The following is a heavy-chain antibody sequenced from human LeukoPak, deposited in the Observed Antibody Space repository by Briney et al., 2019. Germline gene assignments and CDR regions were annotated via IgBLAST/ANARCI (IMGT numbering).Heavy chain of an antibody. CDR2: ISYGGSNT. CDR3: AKDSLYSSSWYGVNWLDP. Sequence: PGRSLRLSCAASGFTFSSYGMHWVRQAPGKGLEWVAVISYGGSNTYYADSVKGRITISRDNSKNTLYLQMNGLRAEDTAVYYCAKDSLYSSSWYGVNWLDPWGQGTLVTVSS. J-gene: IGHJ5*02. CDR1: GFTFSSYG. D-gene: IGHD6-13*01. V-gene: IGHV3-30*18.